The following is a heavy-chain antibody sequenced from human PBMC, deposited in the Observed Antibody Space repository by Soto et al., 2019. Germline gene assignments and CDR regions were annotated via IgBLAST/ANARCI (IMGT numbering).Heavy chain of an antibody. V-gene: IGHV1-58*01. CDR2: IVVGSGNT. J-gene: IGHJ3*02. CDR1: GFTFTSSA. CDR3: AANPSHTYYYDSSGYPMSFDI. Sequence: SVKVSCKASGFTFTSSAVQWVRQARGQRLEWIGWIVVGSGNTNYAQKFQERVTIARDMSTSTAYMELSSLRSEDTAVYYCAANPSHTYYYDSSGYPMSFDIWRQGTMFTASS. D-gene: IGHD3-22*01.